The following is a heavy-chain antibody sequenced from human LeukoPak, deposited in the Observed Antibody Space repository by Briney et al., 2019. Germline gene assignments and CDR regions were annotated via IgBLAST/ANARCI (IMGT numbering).Heavy chain of an antibody. CDR2: INHSGST. Sequence: SSETLSLTCAVYGGSFSGYYWSWIRQPPGKGLEWIGEINHSGSTNYNPSLKSRVTISVDTSKNQFSLKLSSVTAADTAVYYCARTDDIVVLPAATPVAFDIWGQGTMVTVSS. D-gene: IGHD2-2*01. J-gene: IGHJ3*02. V-gene: IGHV4-34*01. CDR1: GGSFSGYY. CDR3: ARTDDIVVLPAATPVAFDI.